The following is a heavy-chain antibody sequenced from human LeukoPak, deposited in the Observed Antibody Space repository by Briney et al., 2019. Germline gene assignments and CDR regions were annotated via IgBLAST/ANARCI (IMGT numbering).Heavy chain of an antibody. V-gene: IGHV3-30*18. CDR3: AKIPLTYSSGWYTDDY. D-gene: IGHD6-19*01. CDR2: ISYDGSNK. CDR1: GFTFSSYG. Sequence: GGSLRLSCAASGFTFSSYGMHWVRQAPGKGLEWVAVISYDGSNKYYADSVKGRFTISRDNSKNTLYLQMNSLRAEDTAVYYCAKIPLTYSSGWYTDDYWGQGTLVTVSS. J-gene: IGHJ4*02.